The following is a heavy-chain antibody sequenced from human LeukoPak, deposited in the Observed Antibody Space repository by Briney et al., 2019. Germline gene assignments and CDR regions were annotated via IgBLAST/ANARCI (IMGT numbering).Heavy chain of an antibody. CDR2: ISDNGDDT. CDR1: GFTFSGYA. D-gene: IGHD4-11*01. V-gene: IGHV3-23*01. CDR3: AKGYYGNYVAVDY. J-gene: IGHJ4*02. Sequence: GGSLRLSCAASGFTFSGYAMIWVRQAPGKGLDWVSSISDNGDDTYYADSVKGRFTISRDKSTNTLYLQMNSLRADDTAVYYCAKGYYGNYVAVDYWGQGTLVTVSS.